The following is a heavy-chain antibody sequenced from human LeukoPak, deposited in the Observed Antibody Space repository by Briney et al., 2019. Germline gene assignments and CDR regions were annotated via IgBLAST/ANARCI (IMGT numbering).Heavy chain of an antibody. CDR1: GFTFSSYA. V-gene: IGHV3-23*01. J-gene: IGHJ4*02. Sequence: PGGSLRLSCAASGFTFSSYAMSWVRQAPGKGLEWVSAISGSGGSTYYADSVKGRFTISRDNSKNTLYLQMNSLRAEDTAVYCCAKEGKYYYDSSGYRPYWGQGTLVTVSS. CDR3: AKEGKYYYDSSGYRPY. D-gene: IGHD3-22*01. CDR2: ISGSGGST.